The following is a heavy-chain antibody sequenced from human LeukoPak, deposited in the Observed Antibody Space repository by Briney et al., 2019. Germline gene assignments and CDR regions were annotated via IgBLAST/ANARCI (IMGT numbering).Heavy chain of an antibody. CDR3: ASGYSYGDFDY. J-gene: IGHJ4*02. CDR1: GGTFSSYA. Sequence: ASVKVSCKASGGTFSSYAISWVRQAPGQGLEWMGGIIPIFGTANYAQKFQGRVTITADESTSTAYMELSSLRSEDTAVYYWASGYSYGDFDYWGQGTLVTVSS. CDR2: IIPIFGTA. V-gene: IGHV1-69*13. D-gene: IGHD5-18*01.